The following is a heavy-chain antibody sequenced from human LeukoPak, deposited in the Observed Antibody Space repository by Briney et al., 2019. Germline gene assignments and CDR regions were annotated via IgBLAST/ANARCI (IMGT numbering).Heavy chain of an antibody. D-gene: IGHD3-10*01. CDR3: ASGEVTFDY. CDR2: IYYSGST. J-gene: IGHJ4*02. Sequence: ETLSLTCSVSGGSISNYYWSWIRQPPGKGLEWIGYIYYSGSTNYNPSLKSRVSISLDTSKNHFSLKLSSVTAADTAVYYCASGEVTFDYWGQGTLVTVSS. V-gene: IGHV4-59*01. CDR1: GGSISNYY.